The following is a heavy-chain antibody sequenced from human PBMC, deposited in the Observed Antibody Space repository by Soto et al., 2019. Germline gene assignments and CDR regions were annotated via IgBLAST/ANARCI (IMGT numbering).Heavy chain of an antibody. CDR3: ARHEATYYNFYGMDV. Sequence: GESLKISCESHGYSFTTYWITWVRQKPGKGLEWVGSFHPGESDTRYSPSFQGQVTISADRSFATAYLQWSSLQAADTAIYYCARHEATYYNFYGMDVWGQGTTVTVSS. CDR2: FHPGESDT. CDR1: GYSFTTYW. V-gene: IGHV5-51*01. J-gene: IGHJ6*02.